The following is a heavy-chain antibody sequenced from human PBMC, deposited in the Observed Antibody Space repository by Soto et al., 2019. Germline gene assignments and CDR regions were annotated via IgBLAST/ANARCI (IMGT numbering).Heavy chain of an antibody. J-gene: IGHJ4*02. D-gene: IGHD3-9*01. CDR1: GDSINSDNYY. Sequence: QLQLQESGPGLVKPSETLSLTCSVSGDSINSDNYYWGWIRQPPGKGLEWIGSIYYRGNTYYNPFLKTRVTISLDKSKSQFSLKLNSVTAADSAVYFCASLEGLATISYYFDYWGQGTLVTVSS. V-gene: IGHV4-39*01. CDR3: ASLEGLATISYYFDY. CDR2: IYYRGNT.